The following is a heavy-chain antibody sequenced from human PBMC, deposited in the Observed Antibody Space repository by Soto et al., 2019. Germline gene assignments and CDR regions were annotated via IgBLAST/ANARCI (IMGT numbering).Heavy chain of an antibody. D-gene: IGHD4-17*01. V-gene: IGHV4-59*08. CDR2: IYYSGST. J-gene: IGHJ2*01. CDR1: GGSISSYY. CDR3: ARQAVTRDWYFDL. Sequence: SETLSLTCTVSGGSISSYYWSWIRQPPGKGLEWIGYIYYSGSTNYNPSLKSRVTISVDTSKNQFSLKLSSVTAADTAVYYCARQAVTRDWYFDLWGRGTLVTVSS.